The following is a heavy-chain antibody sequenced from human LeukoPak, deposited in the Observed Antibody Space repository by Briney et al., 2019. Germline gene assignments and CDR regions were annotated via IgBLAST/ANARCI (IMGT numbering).Heavy chain of an antibody. D-gene: IGHD6-19*01. J-gene: IGHJ4*02. CDR2: ISSSGSTI. V-gene: IGHV3-11*01. CDR1: GFTFSDYY. CDR3: ARVDQAAYSSGHFDY. Sequence: GGSLRLPCAASGFTFSDYYMRWIRQAPGKGLERVSYISSSGSTIYFADSVKERFTISRDNAKNSLYLQMLSLRAEDTGVYYCARVDQAAYSSGHFDYWGQGTLVTVSS.